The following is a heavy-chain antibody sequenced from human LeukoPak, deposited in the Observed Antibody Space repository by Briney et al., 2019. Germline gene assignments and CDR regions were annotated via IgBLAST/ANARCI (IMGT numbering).Heavy chain of an antibody. J-gene: IGHJ5*02. CDR3: ARESSGERPYT. Sequence: SVKVSCKASGGTFSSYAISWVRQAPGQGLEWMGRIIPILGIANYAQKFQGRVTITADKSTSTAYMELSSLRSEDTAVYYCARESSGERPYTWGQGTLVSVSS. CDR2: IIPILGIA. D-gene: IGHD3-22*01. V-gene: IGHV1-69*04. CDR1: GGTFSSYA.